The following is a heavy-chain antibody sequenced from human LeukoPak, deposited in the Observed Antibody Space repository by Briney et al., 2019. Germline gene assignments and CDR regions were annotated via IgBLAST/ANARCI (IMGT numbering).Heavy chain of an antibody. J-gene: IGHJ4*02. CDR2: IYRDGSAT. D-gene: IGHD3-16*01. V-gene: IGHV3-7*01. CDR1: GFTFSDQW. Sequence: GGSLRLSCAASGFTFSDQWMSWVRQAPGKGLEWVASIYRDGSATYYVDSVKGRFTIYSDNAQNLLFLQMNSLRVEDTAVYYCAALDTAKGPLPVWGQGTVVSVSS. CDR3: AALDTAKGPLPV.